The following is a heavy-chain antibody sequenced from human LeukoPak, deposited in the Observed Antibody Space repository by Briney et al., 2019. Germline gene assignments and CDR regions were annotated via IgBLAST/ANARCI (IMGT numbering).Heavy chain of an antibody. CDR3: ARDGIVVVPAASYYMDV. CDR1: GFTLSSYA. J-gene: IGHJ6*03. Sequence: GGSLRLSCAASGFTLSSYAMHWVRQAPGKGLEWVAVISYDGSNKYYADSVKGRFTISRDNSKNTLYLQMNSLRAEDTAVYYCARDGIVVVPAASYYMDVWGKGTTVTVSS. V-gene: IGHV3-30*01. D-gene: IGHD2-2*01. CDR2: ISYDGSNK.